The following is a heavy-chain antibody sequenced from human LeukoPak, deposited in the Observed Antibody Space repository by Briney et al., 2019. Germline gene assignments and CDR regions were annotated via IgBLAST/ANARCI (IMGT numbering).Heavy chain of an antibody. V-gene: IGHV3-30*18. CDR3: AKSQQLAEEFSGFDY. CDR1: GFTFSSYG. D-gene: IGHD3-10*01. J-gene: IGHJ4*02. CDR2: ISYDGSNK. Sequence: GGSLRLSCAASGFTFSSYGMHWVRQAPGKGLEWVAVISYDGSNKYYADSVKGRFTISRDNSKNTLYLQMNSLRAEDTAVYYCAKSQQLAEEFSGFDYWGQGTLVTVSS.